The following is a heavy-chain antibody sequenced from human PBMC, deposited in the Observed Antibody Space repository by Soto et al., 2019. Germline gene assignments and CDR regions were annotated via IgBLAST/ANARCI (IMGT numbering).Heavy chain of an antibody. D-gene: IGHD6-19*01. CDR1: GFTVSSNY. V-gene: IGHV3-53*01. CDR3: AKNLAVAGGEIPYFDY. J-gene: IGHJ4*02. Sequence: GGSLRLSCAASGFTVSSNYMSWVRQAPGKGLEWVSVIYSGGSTYYADSVKGRFTISRHNSKNTLYLQMNSLRAEDTAVYYCAKNLAVAGGEIPYFDYWGQGTLVTVSS. CDR2: IYSGGST.